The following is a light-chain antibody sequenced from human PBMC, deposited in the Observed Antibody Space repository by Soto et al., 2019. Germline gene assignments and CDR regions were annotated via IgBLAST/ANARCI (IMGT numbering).Light chain of an antibody. CDR2: DVS. V-gene: IGLV2-14*01. Sequence: QSVLTQPASVSGSPGQSITISCTGTSSDVGGYNSVSWYQQHPDKAPKLMIYDVSNRPSGVSNRFSGSKSGNTASLTISGLQAEDEADYYCSSKTSSTTVVFGGGTQLTVL. J-gene: IGLJ7*01. CDR1: SSDVGGYNS. CDR3: SSKTSSTTVV.